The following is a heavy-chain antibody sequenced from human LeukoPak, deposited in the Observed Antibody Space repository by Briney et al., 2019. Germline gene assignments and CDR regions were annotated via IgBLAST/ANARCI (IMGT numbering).Heavy chain of an antibody. CDR3: ARHRSWDENFDY. V-gene: IGHV4-4*09. CDR1: GGSISSYY. CDR2: IYTSGST. Sequence: PSETLSLTCTVSGGSISSYYWSWVRQPPGKGLEWVGYIYTSGSTNYNPSLKRRVTISVDPSKNQFSLKLSSVTAADTAVYYCARHRSWDENFDYWGQGTLVTVSS. D-gene: IGHD1-26*01. J-gene: IGHJ4*02.